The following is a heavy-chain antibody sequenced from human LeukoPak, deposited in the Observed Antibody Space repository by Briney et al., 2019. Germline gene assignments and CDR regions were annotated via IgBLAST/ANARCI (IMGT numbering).Heavy chain of an antibody. J-gene: IGHJ6*03. Sequence: GGSLRLSCAASGFTFSSYAMSWVRQAPGEGLECVSAISGSGGSTYYADSVKGRFTISRDNSKNTLYLQMNSLRAEDTAVYYCARYFDWLSHYYYYYMDVWGKGTTVTVSS. CDR3: ARYFDWLSHYYYYYMDV. D-gene: IGHD3-9*01. CDR1: GFTFSSYA. CDR2: ISGSGGST. V-gene: IGHV3-23*01.